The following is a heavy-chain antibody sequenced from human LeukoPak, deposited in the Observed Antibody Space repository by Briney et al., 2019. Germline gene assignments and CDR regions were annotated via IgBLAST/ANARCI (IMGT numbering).Heavy chain of an antibody. D-gene: IGHD2-2*01. CDR3: ARAFGCSGTSCHARWGYYYYAMDV. CDR2: VSYDETNK. J-gene: IGHJ6*02. Sequence: GGSLRLSRAASASTFSNDAIHWVRQAPGKGLEWVAVVSYDETNKYYADSVKGRFTISRDNSKNTVYLQMSGLRAEDTAMYYCARAFGCSGTSCHARWGYYYYAMDVWGQGTTVTVSS. CDR1: ASTFSNDA. V-gene: IGHV3-30-3*01.